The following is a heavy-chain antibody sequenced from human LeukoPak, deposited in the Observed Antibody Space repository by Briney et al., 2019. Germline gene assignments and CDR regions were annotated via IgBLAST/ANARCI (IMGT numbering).Heavy chain of an antibody. Sequence: ASVKVSCKASGYTFTGYYMHWVRQAPGQGLEWMGWINPNSGGTNYAQKFQGRVTMTRDTSISTAYMELSRLRSDDTAVYYCARVLGCCSSTSCLYYFDYWGQGTLVTVSS. CDR1: GYTFTGYY. D-gene: IGHD2-2*01. CDR3: ARVLGCCSSTSCLYYFDY. CDR2: INPNSGGT. J-gene: IGHJ4*02. V-gene: IGHV1-2*02.